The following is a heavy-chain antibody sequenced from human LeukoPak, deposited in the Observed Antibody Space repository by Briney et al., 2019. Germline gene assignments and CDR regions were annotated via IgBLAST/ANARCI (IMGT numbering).Heavy chain of an antibody. CDR2: ISGSGGST. CDR1: GFTFSTYA. J-gene: IGHJ4*02. CDR3: AIRGWIQLWLPSY. V-gene: IGHV3-23*01. D-gene: IGHD5-18*01. Sequence: GGSLRLSCAASGFTFSTYAMSWVRQAPGKGLEWVSAISGSGGSTYYADSVKGRFTISRDNSKNTLYLQMNSLRAEDTAVYYCAIRGWIQLWLPSYWGQGTLVTVSS.